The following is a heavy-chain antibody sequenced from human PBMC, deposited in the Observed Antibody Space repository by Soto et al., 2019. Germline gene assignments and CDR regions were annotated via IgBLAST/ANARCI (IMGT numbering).Heavy chain of an antibody. CDR2: ISWNSGSI. J-gene: IGHJ3*02. CDR1: GFTFDDYA. V-gene: IGHV3-9*01. Sequence: EVQLVESGGGLVQPGRSLRLSCAASGFTFDDYAMHWVRQAPGKGLEWVSGISWNSGSIGYADSVKGRFTISRDNAKNSLYLQMNSLRAEDTALYYCAKDKGLCCDAFDIWGQGTMVTVSS. CDR3: AKDKGLCCDAFDI.